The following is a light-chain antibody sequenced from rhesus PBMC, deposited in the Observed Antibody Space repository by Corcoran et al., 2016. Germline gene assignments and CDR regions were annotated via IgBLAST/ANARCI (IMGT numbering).Light chain of an antibody. CDR3: QHGYGTPRT. V-gene: IGKV1-74*01. CDR2: KAY. Sequence: DIQMTQSPSSLSASVGDRVTITCRASENVNNYLNWYQQKPGKAPKLLSYKAYTLQSGVPSRFSGSGSGTDYTFTISSLQPEDGATYYCQHGYGTPRTFGGGTKVEIK. J-gene: IGKJ4*01. CDR1: ENVNNY.